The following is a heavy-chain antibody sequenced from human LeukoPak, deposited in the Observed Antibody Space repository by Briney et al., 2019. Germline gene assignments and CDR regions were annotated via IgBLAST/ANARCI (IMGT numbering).Heavy chain of an antibody. D-gene: IGHD6-19*01. V-gene: IGHV5-51*01. CDR3: ARRKAVAGRYYFDY. CDR1: GYSFTSYW. Sequence: GESLKISCKGSGYSFTSYWIGWVRQMPGKGLEWVGITYPADSNTRYSPSFQGHVTISADKSISTAYLQWSSLKASDTAMYYCARRKAVAGRYYFDYWGQGSLVTVSS. J-gene: IGHJ4*02. CDR2: TYPADSNT.